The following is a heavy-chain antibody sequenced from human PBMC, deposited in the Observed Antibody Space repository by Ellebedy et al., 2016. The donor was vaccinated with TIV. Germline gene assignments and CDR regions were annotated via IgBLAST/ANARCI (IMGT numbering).Heavy chain of an antibody. CDR2: INAGNGNT. V-gene: IGHV1-3*01. Sequence: ASVKVSCKASGYTFTSYYMHWVRQAPGQGLEWMGWINAGNGNTKYSQKFQGRVTITRDTSASTAYMELSSLRSEDTAVYYCARGGLHVGATNWFDPWGQGTLVTVSA. D-gene: IGHD1-26*01. CDR3: ARGGLHVGATNWFDP. CDR1: GYTFTSYY. J-gene: IGHJ5*02.